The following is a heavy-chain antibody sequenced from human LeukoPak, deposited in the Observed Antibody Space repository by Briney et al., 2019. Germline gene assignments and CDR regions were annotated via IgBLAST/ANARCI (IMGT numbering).Heavy chain of an antibody. J-gene: IGHJ4*02. CDR2: FDVETAKT. CDR3: ATDRNLGPFDI. Sequence: ASVKVSCKLSGDTLTELSIHWVRQAPGKGLEWMGGFDVETAKTVYEQKFQGRVTMTEDTSADTAYMELSDLISEGTALYYCATDRNLGPFDIWGQGTLVTVSS. CDR1: GDTLTELS. D-gene: IGHD1-7*01. V-gene: IGHV1-24*01.